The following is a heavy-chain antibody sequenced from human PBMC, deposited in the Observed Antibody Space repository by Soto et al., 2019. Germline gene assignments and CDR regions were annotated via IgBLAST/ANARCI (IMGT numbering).Heavy chain of an antibody. Sequence: PGGSLRLSCSVSGFTFSSYAMHWVRQAPGKGLEYVSAIDSDGGSTYLADSVKGRFTISRDNFKNTLYLEMSSLRGEDTALYYFVKTRVAVRGLMGYYYGMDVWGQGTTVTVSS. CDR3: VKTRVAVRGLMGYYYGMDV. CDR1: GFTFSSYA. V-gene: IGHV3-64D*08. D-gene: IGHD3-10*01. J-gene: IGHJ6*02. CDR2: IDSDGGST.